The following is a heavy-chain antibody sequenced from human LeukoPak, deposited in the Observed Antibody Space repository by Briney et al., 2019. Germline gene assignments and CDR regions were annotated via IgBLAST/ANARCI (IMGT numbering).Heavy chain of an antibody. D-gene: IGHD6-13*01. Sequence: PGGSLRLSCAASGFTVSSNYMSWVRQAPGKGLEWVSVIYSGGSTYYADSVKGRFTNSRHNSKNTLYLQMNSLRAEDTAVYYCARDSSSWYEGRWGQGTLVTVSS. J-gene: IGHJ4*02. CDR3: ARDSSSWYEGR. CDR2: IYSGGST. CDR1: GFTVSSNY. V-gene: IGHV3-53*04.